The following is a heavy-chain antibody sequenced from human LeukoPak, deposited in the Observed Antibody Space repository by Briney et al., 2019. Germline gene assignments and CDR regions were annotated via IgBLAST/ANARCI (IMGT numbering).Heavy chain of an antibody. J-gene: IGHJ4*02. Sequence: ASVKVSCKASGYTFTSCGISWVRQAPGQGLEWMGWISAYNGDTNFAQKLQGRVTMTTDTSTSTAYMELRSLRSDDTAVYYCARVRWLPDPYYFDYWGQGTLVTVSS. V-gene: IGHV1-18*01. CDR2: ISAYNGDT. CDR1: GYTFTSCG. CDR3: ARVRWLPDPYYFDY. D-gene: IGHD5-24*01.